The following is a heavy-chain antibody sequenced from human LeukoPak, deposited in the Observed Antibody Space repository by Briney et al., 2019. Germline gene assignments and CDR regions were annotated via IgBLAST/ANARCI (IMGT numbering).Heavy chain of an antibody. J-gene: IGHJ5*02. V-gene: IGHV4-59*01. Sequence: SDTLSLTCSVAGGSISTYYWNWLRQTPGKGLEGIGHIPYWNTDYNPSLKSRVTISVDPSKNQFSLKLTSVTAADTAVYYCARDKAHSYGRYFDPWGQGALVIVSS. CDR3: ARDKAHSYGRYFDP. D-gene: IGHD5-18*01. CDR2: IPYWNT. CDR1: GGSISTYY.